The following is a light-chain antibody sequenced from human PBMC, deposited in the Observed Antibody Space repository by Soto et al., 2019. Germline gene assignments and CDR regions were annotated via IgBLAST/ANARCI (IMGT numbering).Light chain of an antibody. CDR2: GAS. V-gene: IGKV3-15*01. J-gene: IGKJ4*01. CDR1: QSVRSK. Sequence: EIVLTQSPDTLSVSPGETVTLSCRASQSVRSKLAWYQQKPGQAPRLFIYGASTRATGVPARFSGSGSGTEFTLTINSLQSEDFAVYYCQRYNNWPLTFGGGTKVDIK. CDR3: QRYNNWPLT.